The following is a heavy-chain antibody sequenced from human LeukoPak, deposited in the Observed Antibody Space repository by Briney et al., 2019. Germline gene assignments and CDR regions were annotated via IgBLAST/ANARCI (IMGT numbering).Heavy chain of an antibody. CDR1: GXTVSSNY. Sequence: GGSLRLSCAASGXTVSSNYXXXVXXXPXXXXXXXSVIYSGGSTYYADSVKGRFTISRHNSKNTLYLQMNSLRAEDTAVYYCARANIWFGELSLDYWGQGTLVTVSS. CDR3: ARANIWFGELSLDY. D-gene: IGHD3-10*01. V-gene: IGHV3-53*04. J-gene: IGHJ4*02. CDR2: IYSGGST.